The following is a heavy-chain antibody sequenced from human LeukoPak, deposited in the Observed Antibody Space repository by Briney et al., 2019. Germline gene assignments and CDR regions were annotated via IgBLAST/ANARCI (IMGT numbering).Heavy chain of an antibody. V-gene: IGHV4-39*07. CDR2: IYYSGST. CDR1: GGSISSSSYY. J-gene: IGHJ4*02. Sequence: SETLSLTCTVSGGSISSSSYYWGSIRQPLGKGLEWIGSIYYSGSTYYNPSLKSRVTISVDTSKNQFSLKLSSVTAADMAVYYCARGDRYYYGSGSYSVFDYWGQGTLVTVSS. D-gene: IGHD3-10*01. CDR3: ARGDRYYYGSGSYSVFDY.